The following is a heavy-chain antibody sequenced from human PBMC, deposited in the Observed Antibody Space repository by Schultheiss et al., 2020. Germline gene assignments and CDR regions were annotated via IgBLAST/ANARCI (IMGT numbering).Heavy chain of an antibody. CDR2: ISSDGTNK. D-gene: IGHD3-22*01. CDR3: AKDEFRSGSYYYYGMDV. Sequence: GGSLRLSCTASGFTFGDYALSWVRQAPGKGLEWVAVISSDGTNKYYVDSVKGRFTISRDNSKNTLYLQMNSLRAEDTAVYYCAKDEFRSGSYYYYGMDVWGQGTTVTVYS. CDR1: GFTFGDYA. V-gene: IGHV3-30-3*02. J-gene: IGHJ6*02.